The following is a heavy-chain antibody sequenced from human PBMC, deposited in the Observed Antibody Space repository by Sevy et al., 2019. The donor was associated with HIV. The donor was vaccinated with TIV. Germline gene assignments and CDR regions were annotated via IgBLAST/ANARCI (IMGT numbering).Heavy chain of an antibody. V-gene: IGHV4-39*02. J-gene: IGHJ4*02. Sequence: SETLSLTCTVSGGSISSSSYYWGWICQPPGKGLEWIGSIYYSGSTYYNPSLKSRVTISVDTSKNQFSLKLSSVTAADTAVYYCAREGSYYDSSGYYQHPVYYFDYWGQGTLVTVSS. CDR2: IYYSGST. CDR3: AREGSYYDSSGYYQHPVYYFDY. D-gene: IGHD3-22*01. CDR1: GGSISSSSYY.